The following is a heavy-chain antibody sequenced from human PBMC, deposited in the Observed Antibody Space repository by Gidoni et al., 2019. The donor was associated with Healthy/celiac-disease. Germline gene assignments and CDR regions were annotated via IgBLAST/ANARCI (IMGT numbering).Heavy chain of an antibody. D-gene: IGHD6-19*01. Sequence: QVQLQESGPGLVKPSATLSLTCTVSGGSVSSGSYYWSWIRQPPGKGLEWIGYIYYSGSTNYNPSLKSRVTISVDTSKNQFSLKLSSVTAADTAVYYCARHRIAVAGRTFDYWGQGTLVTVSS. J-gene: IGHJ4*02. V-gene: IGHV4-61*01. CDR2: IYYSGST. CDR3: ARHRIAVAGRTFDY. CDR1: GGSVSSGSYY.